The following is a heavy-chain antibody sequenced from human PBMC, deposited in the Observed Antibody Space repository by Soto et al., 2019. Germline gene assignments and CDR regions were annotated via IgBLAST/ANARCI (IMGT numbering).Heavy chain of an antibody. CDR1: GGAFSTYA. CDR3: ASELKAGGHFGMDV. V-gene: IGHV1-69*06. D-gene: IGHD3-16*01. CDR2: VIPRFGTS. J-gene: IGHJ6*02. Sequence: QVQLVQSGAEVKEPGSSVKVACQASGGAFSTYAISWVRQAPGQGLEWMGGVIPRFGTSNYLPKFQGRVSIAADRSTETVYMKLSRLSFYDTAVYFCASELKAGGHFGMDVWGQWTTVTVSS.